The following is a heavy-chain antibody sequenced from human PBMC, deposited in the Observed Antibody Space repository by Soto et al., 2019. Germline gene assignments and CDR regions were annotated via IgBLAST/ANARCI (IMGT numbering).Heavy chain of an antibody. J-gene: IGHJ5*02. Sequence: GGSLRLSCAASGFTFSSYGMHWVRQAPGKGLEWVAVISYDGSNKYYADSVKGRFTISRDNSKNTLYLQMNSLRAEDTAVYYCAKDRKCSGYDCGMNNSEQNWFDPWGQGTLVTVSS. V-gene: IGHV3-30*18. CDR3: AKDRKCSGYDCGMNNSEQNWFDP. D-gene: IGHD5-12*01. CDR2: ISYDGSNK. CDR1: GFTFSSYG.